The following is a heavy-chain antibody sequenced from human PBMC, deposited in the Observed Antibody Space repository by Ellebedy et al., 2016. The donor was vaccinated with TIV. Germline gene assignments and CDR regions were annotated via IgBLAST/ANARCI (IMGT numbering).Heavy chain of an antibody. V-gene: IGHV3-7*03. CDR1: GFTFRSSW. CDR2: IRQDGIEK. CDR3: TTEYSSSSHWGY. Sequence: PGGSLRLSCGGSGFTFRSSWMSWVRQAPGKGLEWVANIRQDGIEKNYVGSVKGRFAISRDNAKNSLYLQMNSLRAEDTAVYYCTTEYSSSSHWGYWGQGTLVTVSS. J-gene: IGHJ4*02. D-gene: IGHD6-6*01.